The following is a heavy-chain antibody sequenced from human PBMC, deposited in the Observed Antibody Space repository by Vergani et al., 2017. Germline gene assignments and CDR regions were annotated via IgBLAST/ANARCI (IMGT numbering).Heavy chain of an antibody. D-gene: IGHD6-19*01. V-gene: IGHV4-39*01. J-gene: IGHJ5*02. CDR2: IYYSGST. CDR3: ARHSSVEWLVKLGWIDP. Sequence: QLQLHESGPGLVKPSATLSLTCSVSGASIRSSNYYLGWIRQPPGKGLDWIAGIYYSGSTYYNPSLKSRVTISVDTSKNQFSLKLSSVTAADTAVYFCARHSSVEWLVKLGWIDPWGQGILVTVSS. CDR1: GASIRSSNYY.